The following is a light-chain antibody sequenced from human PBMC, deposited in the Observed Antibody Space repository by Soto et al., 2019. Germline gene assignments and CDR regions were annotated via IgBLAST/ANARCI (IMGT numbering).Light chain of an antibody. CDR1: SSNIGSNT. Sequence: QSVLTQPPSASGTPGQRVTISCSGSSSNIGSNTVNWYQELPGTAPKLHIYSDNQRPSGVPDRFSGSKSGTSASLAISGLQSEDEAEYYCAAWDDSLNVVIFAGGTKVTVL. CDR3: AAWDDSLNVVI. V-gene: IGLV1-44*01. CDR2: SDN. J-gene: IGLJ2*01.